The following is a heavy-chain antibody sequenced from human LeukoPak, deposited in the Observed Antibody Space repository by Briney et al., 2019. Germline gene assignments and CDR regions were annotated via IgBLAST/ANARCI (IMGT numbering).Heavy chain of an antibody. Sequence: SETLSLTCAVSGYSISSGYYWGWIRQPPGKGLEWIGSIYHSGSTYYNPSLKSRVTMSVDTSKNQFSLKLSSVTAADTAVYYCARNYDIWGGFDPWGQGSLVTVSS. J-gene: IGHJ5*02. CDR3: ARNYDIWGGFDP. CDR1: GYSISSGYY. D-gene: IGHD3-9*01. V-gene: IGHV4-38-2*01. CDR2: IYHSGST.